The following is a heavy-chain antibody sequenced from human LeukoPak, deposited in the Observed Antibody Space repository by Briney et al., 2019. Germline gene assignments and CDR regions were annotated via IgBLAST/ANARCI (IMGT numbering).Heavy chain of an antibody. J-gene: IGHJ4*02. D-gene: IGHD6-19*01. CDR1: GFTFSSYS. CDR3: AKWRVSSCCDY. V-gene: IGHV3-23*01. Sequence: PGGSLRLSCAASGFTFSSYSMSWVRQAPGKGLEWVSAISGSGVSTYYADSVKGRFTISRDTSKNTLYLQMNSLRAEDTAVYYCAKWRVSSCCDYWGQGTLVTVSS. CDR2: ISGSGVST.